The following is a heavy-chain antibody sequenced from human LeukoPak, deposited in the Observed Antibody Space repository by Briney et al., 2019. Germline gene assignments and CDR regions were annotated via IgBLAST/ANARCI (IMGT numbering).Heavy chain of an antibody. J-gene: IGHJ6*02. CDR2: IYFSGAT. CDR1: GGSISRYY. Sequence: SETLSLTCTVSGGSISRYYWSWIRQPPGKGLEWIGYIYFSGATNYNPSLKSRVTISVDTSKNQFSLKLSSVTAADTAVYYCAREDPQTMVPEGLDVWGQGTTVIVSS. CDR3: AREDPQTMVPEGLDV. D-gene: IGHD4/OR15-4a*01. V-gene: IGHV4-59*01.